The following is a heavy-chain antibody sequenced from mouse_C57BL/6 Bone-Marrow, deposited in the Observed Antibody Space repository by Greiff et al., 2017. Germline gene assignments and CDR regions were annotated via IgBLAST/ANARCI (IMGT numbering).Heavy chain of an antibody. CDR3: ARIYDGYYGYFDV. D-gene: IGHD2-3*01. J-gene: IGHJ1*03. V-gene: IGHV1-64*01. CDR2: IHPNSGST. Sequence: QVHVKQPGAELVKPGASVKLSCKASGYTFTSYWMHWVKQRPGQGLEWIGMIHPNSGSTNYNEKFKSKATLTVDKSSSTAYMQLSSLTSEDSAVXYCARIYDGYYGYFDVWGTGTTVTVSS. CDR1: GYTFTSYW.